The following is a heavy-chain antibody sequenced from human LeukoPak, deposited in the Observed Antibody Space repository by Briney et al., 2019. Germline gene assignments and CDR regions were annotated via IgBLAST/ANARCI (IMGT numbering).Heavy chain of an antibody. V-gene: IGHV1-18*01. Sequence: GASVKVSCKASGYTFTSYGISWVRQAPGQGLEWMGWISAYNGNTNYAQKLQGRVTMTTDTSTSTAYMELRSLRSDDTAMYYCARDIYYDILTGHRYWFDPWGQGTLVTVSS. CDR2: ISAYNGNT. J-gene: IGHJ5*02. CDR3: ARDIYYDILTGHRYWFDP. D-gene: IGHD3-9*01. CDR1: GYTFTSYG.